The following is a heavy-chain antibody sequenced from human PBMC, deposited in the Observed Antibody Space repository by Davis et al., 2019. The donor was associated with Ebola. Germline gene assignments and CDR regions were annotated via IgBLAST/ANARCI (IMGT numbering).Heavy chain of an antibody. V-gene: IGHV3-48*02. D-gene: IGHD2-15*01. CDR2: ISSGSFTI. J-gene: IGHJ4*02. Sequence: PGGSLRLSCAASGITFSRYSMNWVRQAPGKGLEWVAFISSGSFTIHYADSVKGRFTISRDNAKNSLFLQMNSLRDEDTAVYYCARWRILGQWGQGTLVTVSS. CDR3: ARWRILGQ. CDR1: GITFSRYS.